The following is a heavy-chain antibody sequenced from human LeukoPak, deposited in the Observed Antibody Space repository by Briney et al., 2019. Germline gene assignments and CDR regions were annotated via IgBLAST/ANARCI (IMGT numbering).Heavy chain of an antibody. D-gene: IGHD1-1*01. V-gene: IGHV4-34*01. J-gene: IGHJ4*02. Sequence: NTSETLSLTCAVYGGSFSGYYWSWIRQPPGKGLEWIGEINHSGSTNYNPSLKSRVTISVDTSKNQFSLKLSSVTAADTAVYYCARDYHAGGYFDSWGQGTLVTVSS. CDR2: INHSGST. CDR3: ARDYHAGGYFDS. CDR1: GGSFSGYY.